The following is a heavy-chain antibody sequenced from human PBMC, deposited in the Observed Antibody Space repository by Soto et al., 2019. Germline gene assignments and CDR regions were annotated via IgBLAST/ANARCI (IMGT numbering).Heavy chain of an antibody. CDR2: ISSSSSYI. Sequence: PGGSLRLSCAASGFTFSSYSMNWVRQAPGKGLEWVSSISSSSSYINYADSVKGRFTISRDNAKNSLYLQMNSLRAEDTAVYYCARDLRVRTTVTTQYYYYGMDVWGQGTTVTVSS. CDR3: ARDLRVRTTVTTQYYYYGMDV. CDR1: GFTFSSYS. D-gene: IGHD4-17*01. J-gene: IGHJ6*02. V-gene: IGHV3-21*01.